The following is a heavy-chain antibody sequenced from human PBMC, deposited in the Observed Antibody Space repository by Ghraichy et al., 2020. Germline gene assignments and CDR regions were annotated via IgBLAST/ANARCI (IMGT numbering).Heavy chain of an antibody. CDR3: ARASSYYDISGYYLVYFDY. CDR2: INPSGGST. V-gene: IGHV1-46*03. J-gene: IGHJ4*02. CDR1: GYNFTSHY. D-gene: IGHD3-22*01. Sequence: ASVKVSCKASGYNFTSHYMHLVRQGPLQVLEWMGIINPSGGSTSYAQKFQGRVTMTRDTSTSTVYMELSSLRSEDTAVYYCARASSYYDISGYYLVYFDYWGQGILVNVSS.